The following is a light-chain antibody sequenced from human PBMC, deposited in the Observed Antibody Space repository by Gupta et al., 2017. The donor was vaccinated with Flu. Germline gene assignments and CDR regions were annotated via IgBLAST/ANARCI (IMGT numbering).Light chain of an antibody. CDR1: GGHSGHA. V-gene: IGLV4-69*01. CDR2: LNSDGSH. J-gene: IGLJ3*02. Sequence: QLAVTQSPSASASLGASVKLTCTLDGGHSGHAVAWHQQQPEKGPRYLMKLNSDGSHTKGDGIPDRFSGSSFGAKRYLTISSLQSEDEADYYCQTWGTGTWVFGGGTKLTVL. CDR3: QTWGTGTWV.